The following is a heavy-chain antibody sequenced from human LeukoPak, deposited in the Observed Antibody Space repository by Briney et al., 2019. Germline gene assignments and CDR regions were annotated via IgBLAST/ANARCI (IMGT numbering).Heavy chain of an antibody. CDR3: ARDNSAYYYDSSGYHHCYYGMDV. J-gene: IGHJ6*02. D-gene: IGHD3-22*01. Sequence: PGGSLRLSCAASGFTFSSYSMNWVRQAPGKGLEWLSYISSSNSTIYYADSVKGRFTISRDNAKNSLYLQMNSLRAEDTAVYYCARDNSAYYYDSSGYHHCYYGMDVWGQGTTVTVSS. CDR2: ISSSNSTI. V-gene: IGHV3-48*01. CDR1: GFTFSSYS.